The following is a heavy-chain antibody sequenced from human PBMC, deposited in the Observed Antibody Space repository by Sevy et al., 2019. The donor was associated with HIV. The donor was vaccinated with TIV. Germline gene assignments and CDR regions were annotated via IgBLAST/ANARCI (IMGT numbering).Heavy chain of an antibody. Sequence: SETLSLTCTVSGGSISSYYWSWIRQPAGKGLEWIGRIYNSGSTNYNPSLKSRVTMLVDTSKNQFSLKLSSVTAADTAVYYCARDQGYSSSWYNDAFDIWGQGTMVTVSS. D-gene: IGHD6-13*01. V-gene: IGHV4-4*07. CDR2: IYNSGST. CDR1: GGSISSYY. CDR3: ARDQGYSSSWYNDAFDI. J-gene: IGHJ3*02.